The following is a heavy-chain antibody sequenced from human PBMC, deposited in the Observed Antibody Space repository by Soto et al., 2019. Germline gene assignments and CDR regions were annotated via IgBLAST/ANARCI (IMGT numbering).Heavy chain of an antibody. CDR2: INHSGST. J-gene: IGHJ5*02. V-gene: IGHV4-39*07. D-gene: IGHD6-13*01. CDR3: ATAPGYSSSWYAGLSWFDP. Sequence: PSETLSLTCTVSGGSISSGGYSWSWIRQPPGKGLEWIGEINHSGSTNYNPSLKSRVTISVDTSKNQFSLKLSSVTAADTAVYYCATAPGYSSSWYAGLSWFDPWGQGTLVTVSS. CDR1: GGSISSGGYS.